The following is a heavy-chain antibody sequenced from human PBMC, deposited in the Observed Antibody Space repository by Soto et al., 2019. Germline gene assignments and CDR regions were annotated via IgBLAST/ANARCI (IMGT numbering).Heavy chain of an antibody. Sequence: ASVKVSCKASGYTFTGYYMHWVRQAPGQGLEWIGWINPNSGGTNYAQKFQGWVTMTRDTSISTAYMELSRLRSDDTAVYYCARQSRIVGATTLPNEYYYYGMDVWGQGTTVTVSS. CDR3: ARQSRIVGATTLPNEYYYYGMDV. D-gene: IGHD1-26*01. J-gene: IGHJ6*02. CDR1: GYTFTGYY. V-gene: IGHV1-2*04. CDR2: INPNSGGT.